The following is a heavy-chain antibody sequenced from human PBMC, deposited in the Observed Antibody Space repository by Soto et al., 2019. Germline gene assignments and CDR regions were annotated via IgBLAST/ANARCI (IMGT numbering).Heavy chain of an antibody. Sequence: QVQMVQSGPEVKKPGASVKISCKASEQTITGHYIQWVRQAPGQGLEWMGWINPKVDGKKYAQHFQGRITVTRDTSINTCYMVRRALKAADTAVYYCASVPLSSTNHDYLEHWGQGTLVTVSS. CDR1: EQTITGHY. V-gene: IGHV1-2*02. J-gene: IGHJ4*02. D-gene: IGHD3-16*01. CDR2: INPKVDGK. CDR3: ASVPLSSTNHDYLEH.